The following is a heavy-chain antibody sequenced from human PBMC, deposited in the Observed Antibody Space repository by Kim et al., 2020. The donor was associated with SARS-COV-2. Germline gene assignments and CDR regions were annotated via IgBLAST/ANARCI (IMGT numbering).Heavy chain of an antibody. D-gene: IGHD1-26*01. J-gene: IGHJ4*02. CDR3: ARHSGSYYGVFY. V-gene: IGHV1-69*01. CDR2: IIPIFGTA. CDR1: GGTFSSYA. Sequence: VKVSCKASGGTFSSYAISWVRQAPGQGLEWMGGIIPIFGTANYAQKFQGRVTITADESTSTAYMELSSLRSEDTAVYYCARHSGSYYGVFYWGQGTLVTVSS.